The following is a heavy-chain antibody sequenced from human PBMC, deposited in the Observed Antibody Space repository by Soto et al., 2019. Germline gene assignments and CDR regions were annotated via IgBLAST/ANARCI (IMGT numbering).Heavy chain of an antibody. CDR3: ARDRGDCSSTSCYDRDAFDI. Sequence: GGSLRLSCAASGFTFSSYSMNWVRQAPGKGLEWVSSISSSSSYIYYADSVKGRFTISRDNAKNSLYLQMNSLRAEDTAVYYCARDRGDCSSTSCYDRDAFDIWGQGTMVTVSS. CDR1: GFTFSSYS. D-gene: IGHD2-2*01. CDR2: ISSSSSYI. J-gene: IGHJ3*02. V-gene: IGHV3-21*01.